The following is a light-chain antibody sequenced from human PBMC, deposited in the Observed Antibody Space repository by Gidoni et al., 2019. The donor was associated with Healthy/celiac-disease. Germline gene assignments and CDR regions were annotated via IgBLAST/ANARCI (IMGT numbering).Light chain of an antibody. Sequence: QSVLTQPPSVSGAPGQRVPIACPGSSSNIGAGYDVHWYQQLPGTAPKLLIYGNSNRPSGVPDRFSGSKSGTSASLAITGLQAEDEADYYCQSYDSSLSGSMVFGGGTKLTVL. CDR1: SSNIGAGYD. V-gene: IGLV1-40*01. J-gene: IGLJ2*01. CDR2: GNS. CDR3: QSYDSSLSGSMV.